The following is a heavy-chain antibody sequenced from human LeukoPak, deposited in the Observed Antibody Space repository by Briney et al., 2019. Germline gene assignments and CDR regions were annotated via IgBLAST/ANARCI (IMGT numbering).Heavy chain of an antibody. D-gene: IGHD3-10*01. CDR1: GYTFIGYY. Sequence: GASVKVSCKASGYTFIGYYMHWVRQAPGQGLEWMGWINPNSGGTDYEQKFQGRVTMTRDTSISTAYMESSRLRSDDTAVYYCVRDRYYGSGSFYQMDVWGQGTTVTVSS. V-gene: IGHV1-2*02. CDR3: VRDRYYGSGSFYQMDV. CDR2: INPNSGGT. J-gene: IGHJ6*02.